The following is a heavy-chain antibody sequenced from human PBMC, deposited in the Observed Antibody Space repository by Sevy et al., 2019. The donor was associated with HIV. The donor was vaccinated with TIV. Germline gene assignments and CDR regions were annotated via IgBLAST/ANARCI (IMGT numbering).Heavy chain of an antibody. Sequence: SETLSLTCTVSGGSITSLYWGWIRQPPGKGLEWIANIYYSGNTNYNPSLKSRVTISLDTSKNQFSLRLSSVTAADTAIYHCAGENAWGRGYSWGQGTLVTVSS. CDR2: IYYSGNT. V-gene: IGHV4-59*08. CDR1: GGSITSLY. CDR3: AGENAWGRGYS. D-gene: IGHD1-26*01. J-gene: IGHJ4*02.